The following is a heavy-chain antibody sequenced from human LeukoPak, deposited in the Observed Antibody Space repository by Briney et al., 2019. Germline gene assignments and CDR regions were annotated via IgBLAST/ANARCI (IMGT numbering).Heavy chain of an antibody. CDR2: IYSGGTA. V-gene: IGHV3-53*01. J-gene: IGHJ4*02. CDR1: GFIVSSNY. Sequence: PGGSLRLSCVASGFIVSSNYMSWVRQAPGKGLEWISIIYSGGTAFYAGSVKGRFTISRDNSKNTLYLQMNSLRADDTAMYYCARGRQCDYWGQGTLVTVSS. CDR3: ARGRQCDY. D-gene: IGHD4-11*01.